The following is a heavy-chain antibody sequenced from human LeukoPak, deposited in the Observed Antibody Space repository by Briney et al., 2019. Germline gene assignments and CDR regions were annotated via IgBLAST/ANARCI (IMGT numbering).Heavy chain of an antibody. Sequence: SQTLSLTCTVSGVSISSGDYYWSWIRQPPGKGLEWIGYMYYSGSTYYNPSLKGRVIISLDTSKNQLSLKLSSVTAADTAVYHCARPYYYDSRIDPWGQGTLVTVSS. J-gene: IGHJ5*02. CDR1: GVSISSGDYY. CDR2: MYYSGST. CDR3: ARPYYYDSRIDP. V-gene: IGHV4-30-4*01. D-gene: IGHD3-22*01.